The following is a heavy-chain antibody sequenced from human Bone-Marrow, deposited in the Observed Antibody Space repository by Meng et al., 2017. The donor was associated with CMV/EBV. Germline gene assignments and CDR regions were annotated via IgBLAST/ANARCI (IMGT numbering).Heavy chain of an antibody. CDR1: GFTFSSYA. Sequence: GESLKISCAASGFTFSSYAMHWVRQAPGKGLEWVAVISYDGSNKYYADSVKGRFTISRDNAKNSLYLQMNSLRAEDTAVYYCATAHGIVDAFDIWGQGTMVTFSS. CDR3: ATAHGIVDAFDI. J-gene: IGHJ3*02. V-gene: IGHV3-30-3*01. D-gene: IGHD1-1*01. CDR2: ISYDGSNK.